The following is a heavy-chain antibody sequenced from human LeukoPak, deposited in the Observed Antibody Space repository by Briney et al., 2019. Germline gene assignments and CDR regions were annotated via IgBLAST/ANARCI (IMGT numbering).Heavy chain of an antibody. V-gene: IGHV3-21*01. CDR2: ISSSSSYI. CDR1: GFTFSSYS. J-gene: IGHJ4*02. CDR3: ARLSEMATIH. D-gene: IGHD5-24*01. Sequence: GGSLRLTCAASGFTFSSYSMNWVRQAPGKGLEWVSSISSSSSYIYYADSVKGRFTISRDNAKNSLYLQMNSLRAEDTAVYYCARLSEMATIHWGQGTLVTVSS.